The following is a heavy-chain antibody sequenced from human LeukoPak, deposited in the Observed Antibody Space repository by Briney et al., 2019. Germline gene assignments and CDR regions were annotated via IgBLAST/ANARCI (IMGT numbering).Heavy chain of an antibody. V-gene: IGHV1-3*04. Sequence: ASVKVSCKPSGYTFTNYGTHWVRQAPRQSPEWMGWINTGNGNTKSSQKFQDRVTLTRDTSASTAYMELNSLSSGDTAVYYCARVPLNDASRHYYPHWGQGTLVSVSS. CDR2: INTGNGNT. D-gene: IGHD3-10*01. CDR1: GYTFTNYG. CDR3: ARVPLNDASRHYYPH. J-gene: IGHJ1*01.